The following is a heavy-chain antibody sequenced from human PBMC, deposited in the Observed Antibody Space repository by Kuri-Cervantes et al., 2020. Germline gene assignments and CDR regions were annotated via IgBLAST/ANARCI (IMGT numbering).Heavy chain of an antibody. CDR2: ISYDGSNK. D-gene: IGHD3-3*01. V-gene: IGHV3-30-3*01. J-gene: IGHJ6*03. CDR1: GFTFSSYA. Sequence: LKISCAASGFTFSSYAMHWVRQAPGKGLEWVAVISYDGSNKYYADSVKGRFTISRDNSKNTLYLQMNSLRAEDTAVYYCARDRFWEYYYYYMDVWGKGTTVTVSS. CDR3: ARDRFWEYYYYYMDV.